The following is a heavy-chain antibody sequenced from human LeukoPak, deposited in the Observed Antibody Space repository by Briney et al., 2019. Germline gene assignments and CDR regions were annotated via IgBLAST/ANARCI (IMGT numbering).Heavy chain of an antibody. CDR3: AKDARRTNGWYFFDY. J-gene: IGHJ4*02. CDR1: GFTFSSYA. Sequence: GGSLRLSCAASGFTFSSYAMSWVRQAPGKGLEWVSAIDGSGGSTYYADSVKGRFTISRDNSKNTLFLQMNSLRAEDTAVYYCAKDARRTNGWYFFDYWGQGTLVTVSS. CDR2: IDGSGGST. D-gene: IGHD6-19*01. V-gene: IGHV3-23*01.